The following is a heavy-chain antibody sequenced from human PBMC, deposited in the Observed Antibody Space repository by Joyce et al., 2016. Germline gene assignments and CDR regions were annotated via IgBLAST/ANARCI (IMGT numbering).Heavy chain of an antibody. D-gene: IGHD6-6*01. Sequence: EVQLVESGGGLVQPGGSLRLSCAASGFSFSGYWIHLVRHAPGKGLVWVSRMNTAGSSTRFADAVKGRLTNSRDNAKNTLYLQMNSLRAEDTAVYYCVRGISARPGGPNWFDPWGQGTLVTVSS. V-gene: IGHV3-74*01. CDR1: GFSFSGYW. CDR2: MNTAGSST. CDR3: VRGISARPGGPNWFDP. J-gene: IGHJ5*02.